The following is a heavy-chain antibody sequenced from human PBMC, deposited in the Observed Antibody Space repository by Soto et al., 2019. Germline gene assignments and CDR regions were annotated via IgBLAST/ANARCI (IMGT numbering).Heavy chain of an antibody. J-gene: IGHJ4*02. Sequence: QVQLQESGPGLVKPSQTLSLTCTISGGSINSGGYYWSWIRQHPGKGLEWIGYISYSGSTYYNPSLNSRVTISVDTSKNQLSLKLSSVTAADTAVYYCATSDYDSSGYYGGFDYWGQGTLVTVSS. V-gene: IGHV4-31*03. D-gene: IGHD3-22*01. CDR2: ISYSGST. CDR3: ATSDYDSSGYYGGFDY. CDR1: GGSINSGGYY.